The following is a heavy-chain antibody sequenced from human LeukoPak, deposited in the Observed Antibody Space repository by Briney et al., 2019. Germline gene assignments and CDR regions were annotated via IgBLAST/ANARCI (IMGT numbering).Heavy chain of an antibody. V-gene: IGHV3-23*01. J-gene: IGHJ6*03. Sequence: PGGSLRLSCAAPGVTLSSYDMSWVRQAPGKGLEWVSTIGGSDGRTYYADSVKGRFTISRDNPRDTVYLQMNSLGAEDTAIYYCAKDRRGDNYYYYYMDVWGKGTTVTVSS. CDR3: AKDRRGDNYYYYYMDV. CDR1: GVTLSSYD. D-gene: IGHD2-21*02. CDR2: IGGSDGRT.